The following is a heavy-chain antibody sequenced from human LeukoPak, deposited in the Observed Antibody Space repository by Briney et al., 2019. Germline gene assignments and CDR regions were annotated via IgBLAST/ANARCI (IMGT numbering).Heavy chain of an antibody. J-gene: IGHJ4*02. CDR3: ARGRFSSSWYYFDY. Sequence: GGSLRLSCAASGFTFSGYWMSWVRQAPGKGLEWVANIKQDGSEKYYVDSVKGRFTISRDNAKDSLYLQMNSLRAEDTAVYYCARGRFSSSWYYFDYWGQGTLVTVSS. CDR2: IKQDGSEK. D-gene: IGHD6-13*01. CDR1: GFTFSGYW. V-gene: IGHV3-7*01.